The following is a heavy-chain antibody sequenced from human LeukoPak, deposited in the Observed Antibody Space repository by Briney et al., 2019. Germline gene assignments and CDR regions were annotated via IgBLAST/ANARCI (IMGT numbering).Heavy chain of an antibody. D-gene: IGHD3-10*01. CDR2: IYTSGST. V-gene: IGHV4-4*07. CDR1: GGSISNYY. Sequence: PSETLSLTCTVSGGSISNYYWSWIRQPAGKGLEWIGRIYTSGSTNYNPSLKSRVTISVDTSKNQFSLKLSSVTAADTAVYYCAREGSLITMVRGVISALNWFDPWGQGTLVTVSS. CDR3: AREGSLITMVRGVISALNWFDP. J-gene: IGHJ5*02.